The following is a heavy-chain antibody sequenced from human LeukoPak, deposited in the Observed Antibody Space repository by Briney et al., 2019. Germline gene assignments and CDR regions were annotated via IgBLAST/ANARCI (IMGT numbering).Heavy chain of an antibody. CDR1: GFTFSSYA. D-gene: IGHD4-23*01. Sequence: GRSLRLSCAASGFTFSSYAMHWVRQAPGKGLEWVAVISYDGSNKYYADSVKGRFTISRDNSKNTLYLQMNSLRAEDTAVYYCAKEALDYGGFYDYWGQGTLVTVSS. J-gene: IGHJ4*02. V-gene: IGHV3-30-3*01. CDR2: ISYDGSNK. CDR3: AKEALDYGGFYDY.